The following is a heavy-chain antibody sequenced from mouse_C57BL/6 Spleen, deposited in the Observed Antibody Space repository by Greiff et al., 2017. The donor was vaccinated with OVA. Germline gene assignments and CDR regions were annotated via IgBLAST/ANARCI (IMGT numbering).Heavy chain of an antibody. D-gene: IGHD3-2*02. CDR3: ARDSGYWYFDV. Sequence: EVQLVESGGGLVKPGGSLKLSCAASGFTFSDYGMHWVRQAPEKGLEWVAYISSGSSTIYYADTVKCRFTISRDNAKNTLFLQMTSLRSEDTDLYYCARDSGYWYFDVWGTGTTVTVSS. V-gene: IGHV5-17*01. CDR2: ISSGSSTI. CDR1: GFTFSDYG. J-gene: IGHJ1*03.